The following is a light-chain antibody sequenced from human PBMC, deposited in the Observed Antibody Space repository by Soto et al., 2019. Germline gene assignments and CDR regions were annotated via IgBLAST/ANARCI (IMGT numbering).Light chain of an antibody. CDR1: SSDVGSYNL. V-gene: IGLV2-23*02. J-gene: IGLJ2*01. CDR2: EVS. Sequence: QSVLTQPASVSGSPGQSITTSCTGTSSDVGSYNLVSWYQQHPGKAPKLMISEVSKRPSGVSNRFSGSKSGNTASLTISGLQAEDEADYYCCSYAGSDVIFGGGTKVTVL. CDR3: CSYAGSDVI.